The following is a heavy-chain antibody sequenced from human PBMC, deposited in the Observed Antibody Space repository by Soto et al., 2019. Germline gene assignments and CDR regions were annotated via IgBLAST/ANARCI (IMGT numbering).Heavy chain of an antibody. CDR1: GFSFSKAW. J-gene: IGHJ4*02. V-gene: IGHV3-15*07. CDR3: TTSGNPNIVDH. Sequence: EVQLVESGGGLVKPGGSLRLSCGASGFSFSKAWMNWVRQAPGKGLEWVGRIRSRSGTTDYAAPVKGRFTISRDDSKYTLYLQMNSLKVEDTAVYFCTTSGNPNIVDHWGQGTLVIVSS. CDR2: IRSRSGTT.